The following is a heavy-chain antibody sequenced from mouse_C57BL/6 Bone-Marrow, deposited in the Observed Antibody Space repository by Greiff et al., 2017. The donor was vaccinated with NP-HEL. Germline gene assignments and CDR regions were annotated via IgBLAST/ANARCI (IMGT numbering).Heavy chain of an antibody. CDR3: ASGGVTDETHYYAMDY. CDR2: INPSNGGT. CDR1: GYTFTSYW. D-gene: IGHD2-2*01. V-gene: IGHV1-53*01. J-gene: IGHJ4*01. Sequence: VQLQQPGTELVKPGASVKLSCKASGYTFTSYWMHWVKQRPGQGLEWIGNINPSNGGTNYNEKFKSKATLTVDKSSSTAYMQLSSLTSEDSAVYYCASGGVTDETHYYAMDYWGQGTSVTVSS.